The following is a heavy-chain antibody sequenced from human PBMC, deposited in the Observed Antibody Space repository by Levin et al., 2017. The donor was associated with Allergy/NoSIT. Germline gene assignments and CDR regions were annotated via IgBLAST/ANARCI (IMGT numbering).Heavy chain of an antibody. J-gene: IGHJ6*03. CDR2: IIPIFGTA. CDR3: ARGNHCSSTSCSGSYYYYYMDV. CDR1: GGTFSSYA. Sequence: SVKVSCKASGGTFSSYAISWVRQAPGQGLEWMGGIIPIFGTANYAQKFQGRVTITADESTSTAYMELSSLRSEDTAVYYCARGNHCSSTSCSGSYYYYYMDVWGKGTTVTVSS. V-gene: IGHV1-69*13. D-gene: IGHD2-2*01.